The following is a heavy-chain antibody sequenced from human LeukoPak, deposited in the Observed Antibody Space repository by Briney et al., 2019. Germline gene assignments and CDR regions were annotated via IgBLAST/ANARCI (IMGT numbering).Heavy chain of an antibody. CDR3: ARGGVRGILLPVDY. CDR1: GFTLSSYA. CDR2: ISSSSSTM. J-gene: IGHJ4*02. Sequence: GGSLRLSCAASGFTLSSYAMSWVRQAPGKGLEWVSYISSSSSTMYYADSVKGRFSISRDNAKNSLYLQMNSLRAEDTAVYYCARGGVRGILLPVDYWGQGTLVTVSS. V-gene: IGHV3-48*01. D-gene: IGHD3-10*01.